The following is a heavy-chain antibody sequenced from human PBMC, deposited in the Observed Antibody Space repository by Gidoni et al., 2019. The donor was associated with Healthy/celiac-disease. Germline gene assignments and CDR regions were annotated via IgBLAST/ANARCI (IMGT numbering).Heavy chain of an antibody. D-gene: IGHD2-2*01. V-gene: IGHV4-39*01. CDR2: IYYSGST. CDR3: ASVKGYCSSTSCPNWFDP. CDR1: GGSISSSSYY. J-gene: IGHJ5*02. Sequence: QLQLQESGPGLVKPSETLSLTCTVSGGSISSSSYYWGWIRQPPGKGLEWIGIIYYSGSTYYNPSLKSRVTISVDTSKNQFSLKLSSVTAADTAVYYCASVKGYCSSTSCPNWFDPWGQGTLVTVSS.